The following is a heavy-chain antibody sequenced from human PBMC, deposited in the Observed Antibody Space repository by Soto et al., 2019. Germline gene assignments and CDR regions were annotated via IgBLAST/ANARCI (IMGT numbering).Heavy chain of an antibody. CDR2: ISGSGGST. CDR1: GFTFSSYA. D-gene: IGHD6-19*01. J-gene: IGHJ3*02. CDR3: AKVGAVAGPLI. V-gene: IGHV3-23*01. Sequence: EGCLKITCAASGFTFSSYAMAGSRQAPGKGLEWVSAISGSGGSTYYADSVKGRFTISRDNSKNTLYLQMNSLRAEDTAVYYCAKVGAVAGPLIWGQGTMVTVSS.